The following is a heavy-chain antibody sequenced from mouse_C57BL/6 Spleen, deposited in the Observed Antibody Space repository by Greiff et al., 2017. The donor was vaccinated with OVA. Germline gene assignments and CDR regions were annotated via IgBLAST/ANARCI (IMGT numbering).Heavy chain of an antibody. J-gene: IGHJ3*01. Sequence: EVQLQESGGGLVKPGGSLKLSCAASGFTFSDYGMHWVRQAPEKGLEWVAYISSGSSTIYYADTVKGRFTISRDNAKNTLFLQMTSLRSEDTAMYYCASDEAWFAYWGQGTLVTVSA. CDR3: ASDEAWFAY. V-gene: IGHV5-17*01. CDR1: GFTFSDYG. CDR2: ISSGSSTI.